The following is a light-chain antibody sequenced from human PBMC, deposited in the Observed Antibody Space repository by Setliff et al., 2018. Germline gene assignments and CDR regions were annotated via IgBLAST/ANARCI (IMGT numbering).Light chain of an antibody. Sequence: QSVLTQPPSASGSPGQSLTISCTGTTNDIGAYKFVSWYQQHPGKAPRLIIYEVSKRPSGVPDRFSGSKSGSTASLTVSGLQAEDEADYYCSSYAASYSPYVFGTGTKVTVL. V-gene: IGLV2-8*01. CDR2: EVS. J-gene: IGLJ1*01. CDR3: SSYAASYSPYV. CDR1: TNDIGAYKF.